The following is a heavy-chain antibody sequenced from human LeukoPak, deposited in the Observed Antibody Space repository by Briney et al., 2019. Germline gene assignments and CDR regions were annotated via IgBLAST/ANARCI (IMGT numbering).Heavy chain of an antibody. CDR1: GYTFTDYY. D-gene: IGHD7-27*01. J-gene: IGHJ6*04. CDR3: ARDGDSLWKSLDV. V-gene: IGHV1-2*02. Sequence: ASVKVSSKASGYTFTDYYIHWVRQAPGQGLEWMGWINPSSGATYYAQKFQGRISMTRDTSISTAYMELSGLRSDDTAVYYCARDGDSLWKSLDVWGKGTTVTVSS. CDR2: INPSSGAT.